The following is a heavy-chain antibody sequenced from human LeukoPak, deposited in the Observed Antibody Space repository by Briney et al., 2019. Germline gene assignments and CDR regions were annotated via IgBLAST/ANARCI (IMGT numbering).Heavy chain of an antibody. CDR3: ARKGLGGELGGFDS. D-gene: IGHD1-26*01. CDR2: ISYDGSNK. Sequence: PGGSLRLSCAASGFTFSSYAMHWVRQAPGKGLEWVAVISYDGSNKYYADSVKGRFTISRDNAKNSLYLQMNSLRVDDTALYHCARKGLGGELGGFDSWGQGTLVTVSS. CDR1: GFTFSSYA. J-gene: IGHJ4*02. V-gene: IGHV3-30*04.